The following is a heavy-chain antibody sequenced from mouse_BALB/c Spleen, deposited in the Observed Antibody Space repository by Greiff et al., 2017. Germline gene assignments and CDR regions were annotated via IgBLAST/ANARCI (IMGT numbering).Heavy chain of an antibody. Sequence: VKLMESGAELMKPGASVKISCKATGYTFSSYWIEWVKQRPGHGLEWIGEILPGSGSTNYNEKFKGKATFTADTSSNTAYMQLSSLTSEDSAVYYCASEAKAYWGQGTLVTVSA. V-gene: IGHV1-9*01. CDR2: ILPGSGST. J-gene: IGHJ3*01. CDR1: GYTFSSYW. CDR3: ASEAKAY.